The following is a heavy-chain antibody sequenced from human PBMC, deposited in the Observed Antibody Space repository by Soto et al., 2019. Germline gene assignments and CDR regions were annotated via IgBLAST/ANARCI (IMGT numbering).Heavy chain of an antibody. CDR1: GGSFSGYY. Sequence: SETLSLTCAVYGGSFSGYYWSWIRQPPGKGLEWIGEINHSGSTNYNPSLKSRVTISVDTSKNQFSLKLSSVTAADTAVYYCARGRGDPYTCYYYYFAGIDIGAQGTTETV. CDR2: INHSGST. D-gene: IGHD3-10*01. V-gene: IGHV4-34*01. CDR3: ARGRGDPYTCYYYYFAGIDI. J-gene: IGHJ6*02.